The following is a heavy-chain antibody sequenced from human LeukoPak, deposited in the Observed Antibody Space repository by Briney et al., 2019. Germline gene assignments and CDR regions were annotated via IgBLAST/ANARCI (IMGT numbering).Heavy chain of an antibody. CDR1: AFTVSSNC. J-gene: IGHJ4*02. Sequence: GGSLRLSCVASAFTVSSNCMSWVRQAPGKGLEWVSAISGSGGSTYYADSVKGRFTISRDNSKNTLYLQMNSLRAEDTAVYYCAKVRNWGVIVIPHFDYWGQGTLVTVSS. CDR2: ISGSGGST. D-gene: IGHD3-16*02. V-gene: IGHV3-23*01. CDR3: AKVRNWGVIVIPHFDY.